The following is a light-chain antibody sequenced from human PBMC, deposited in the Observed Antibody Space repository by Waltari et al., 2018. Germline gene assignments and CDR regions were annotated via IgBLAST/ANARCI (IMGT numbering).Light chain of an antibody. V-gene: IGLV2-23*02. CDR1: RSDVGGCNF. CDR2: EVS. CDR3: SSYSTSISSG. Sequence: QSALTQPASVSWCPAQSTTISCSRTRSDVGGCNFVSCYHQHPAKAPTRIIDEVSMPPAGISNFFAGSTAATTAFLIIARLHADDADDYCCSSYSTSISSGFGTGTTVTVL. J-gene: IGLJ1*01.